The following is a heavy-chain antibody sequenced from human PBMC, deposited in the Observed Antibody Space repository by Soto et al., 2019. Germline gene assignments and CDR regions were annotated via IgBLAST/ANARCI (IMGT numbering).Heavy chain of an antibody. CDR1: GYTFTSYD. D-gene: IGHD3-3*01. J-gene: IGHJ6*03. V-gene: IGHV1-8*01. CDR3: ARDGNRYYDFWSGYLTDYYYYYMDV. CDR2: MNPNSGNT. Sequence: ASVKVSCKASGYTFTSYDINCVRQATGQGLEWMGWMNPNSGNTGYAQKFQGRVTMTRNTSISTAYMELSSLRSEDTAVYYCARDGNRYYDFWSGYLTDYYYYYMDVWGKGTTVTVSS.